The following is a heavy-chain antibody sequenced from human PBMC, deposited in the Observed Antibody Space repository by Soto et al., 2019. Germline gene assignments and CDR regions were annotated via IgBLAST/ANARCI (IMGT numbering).Heavy chain of an antibody. V-gene: IGHV1-69*13. CDR1: GGTFSSYA. CDR2: IIPIFGTA. J-gene: IGHJ4*02. D-gene: IGHD2-15*01. Sequence: SVKVSCKASGGTFSSYAISWVRQAPGQGLEWMGGIIPIFGTANYAQKFQGRVTITADESTSAAYMELSSLRSEDTAVYYCARVYCSGGSCYGPFDYWGQGTLVTVSS. CDR3: ARVYCSGGSCYGPFDY.